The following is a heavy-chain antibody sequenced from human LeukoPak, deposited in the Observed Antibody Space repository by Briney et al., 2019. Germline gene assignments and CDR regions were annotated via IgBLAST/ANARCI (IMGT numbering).Heavy chain of an antibody. J-gene: IGHJ4*02. CDR1: GGSISSSSYY. Sequence: PSETLSLTCTVSGGSISSSSYYWGWIRQPPGKGLEWIGSIFNSGSTLYNPSLKGRVTVSVDTSKSQFSLKLSSVTAADTAVYYCATVGSAYGSGAVDYWGQGTLVTVSS. V-gene: IGHV4-39*01. CDR2: IFNSGST. D-gene: IGHD6-19*01. CDR3: ATVGSAYGSGAVDY.